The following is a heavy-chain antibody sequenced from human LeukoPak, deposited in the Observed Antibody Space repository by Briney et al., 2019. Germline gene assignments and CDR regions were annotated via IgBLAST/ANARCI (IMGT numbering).Heavy chain of an antibody. CDR2: IWYDGSNK. CDR3: ARGGDQITIFPYGFDY. Sequence: PGGSLRLSCAASGFTFSSYGMHWVRQAPGKGLEWVAVIWYDGSNKYYADSVKGRFTISRDNSKNTLYLQMNSLRAEDTAVYYCARGGDQITIFPYGFDYWGQGTLVTVSS. D-gene: IGHD3-9*01. J-gene: IGHJ4*02. V-gene: IGHV3-33*01. CDR1: GFTFSSYG.